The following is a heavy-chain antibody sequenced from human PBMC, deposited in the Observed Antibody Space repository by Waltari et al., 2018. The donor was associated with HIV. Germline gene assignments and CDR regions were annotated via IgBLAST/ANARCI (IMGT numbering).Heavy chain of an antibody. CDR2: IIPIFGTS. Sequence: QVQLVQSGPEVKKPGSSVKVPCQASGGTFSSYATPWVRQAPGQGLEWMGGIIPIFGTSNYAQKFQGRVTITADESTSTVYMELSSLRSEDTAVYYCARVSEIYSSSSGAFDYWGQGTLVTVSS. CDR1: GGTFSSYA. J-gene: IGHJ4*02. D-gene: IGHD6-6*01. V-gene: IGHV1-69*01. CDR3: ARVSEIYSSSSGAFDY.